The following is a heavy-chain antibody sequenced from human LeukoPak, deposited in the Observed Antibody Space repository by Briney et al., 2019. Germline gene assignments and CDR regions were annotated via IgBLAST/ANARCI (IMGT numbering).Heavy chain of an antibody. CDR1: GFTFRNYA. J-gene: IGHJ4*02. CDR3: AKGGGVISYYFDY. D-gene: IGHD3-10*01. V-gene: IGHV3-23*01. Sequence: GGSLRLSCAASGFTFRNYAMSWVRQAPGKGLEWVSFISGSGGSTDYADSVKGRFTISRDTSKNTLYLQVNSLRAEDTAVYYCAKGGGVISYYFDYWGQGTLVTVSS. CDR2: ISGSGGST.